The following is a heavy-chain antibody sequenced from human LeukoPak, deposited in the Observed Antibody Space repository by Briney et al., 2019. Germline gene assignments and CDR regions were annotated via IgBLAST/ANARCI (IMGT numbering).Heavy chain of an antibody. J-gene: IGHJ5*02. Sequence: PGGSLRLSCAASGFTFSSYGMHWVRQAPGKGLEWVAFIRYDGSNKYYADSVKGRFTISRDNSKNTLYLQMNSLRAEDTAVYYCARDSGYSSGWSNWFDPWGQGTLVTVSS. D-gene: IGHD6-19*01. CDR3: ARDSGYSSGWSNWFDP. CDR2: IRYDGSNK. CDR1: GFTFSSYG. V-gene: IGHV3-30*02.